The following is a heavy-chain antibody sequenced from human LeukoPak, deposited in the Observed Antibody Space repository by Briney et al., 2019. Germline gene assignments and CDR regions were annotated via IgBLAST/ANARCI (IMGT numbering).Heavy chain of an antibody. J-gene: IGHJ5*02. CDR3: ARDAGNSGYGCDL. D-gene: IGHD5-12*01. V-gene: IGHV3-48*01. CDR1: GITFNTYT. Sequence: GGSLRLSCAASGITFNTYTMNWVRQAPGKGLEWVSYISGSSGIIDYADSVRGRFTISRDNAKNSLYLQMNSLRAEDTAVYYCARDAGNSGYGCDLWGQGTLVTVSS. CDR2: ISGSSGII.